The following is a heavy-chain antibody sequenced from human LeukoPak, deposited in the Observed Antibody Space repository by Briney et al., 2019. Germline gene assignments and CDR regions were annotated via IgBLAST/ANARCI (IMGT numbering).Heavy chain of an antibody. Sequence: PSETLSLTCAVYGGSSSGYYWSWVRQPPGKGLEWIGEINDSGSTNYNPSLKSRVTMSVDTSKNQFSLKLSSVTAADTAVYYCARGVYAYYYFDYWGQGTLVTVSS. D-gene: IGHD3-16*01. J-gene: IGHJ4*02. CDR3: ARGVYAYYYFDY. V-gene: IGHV4-34*01. CDR2: INDSGST. CDR1: GGSSSGYY.